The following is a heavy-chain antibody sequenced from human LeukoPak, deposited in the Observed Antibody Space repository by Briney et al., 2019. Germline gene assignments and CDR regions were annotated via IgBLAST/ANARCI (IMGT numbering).Heavy chain of an antibody. CDR1: GGSFSGYY. V-gene: IGHV4-34*01. CDR3: ARSSGPSDYFDS. D-gene: IGHD3-10*01. CDR2: INHSGST. J-gene: IGHJ4*02. Sequence: SETMSLTCAVYGGSFSGYYWSWIRQPPGKGLEWIGEINHSGSTNYNPSLKSRVTISVDTSKNQFSLKLSSVTAADTAVYYCARSSGPSDYFDSWGQGTLVTVSS.